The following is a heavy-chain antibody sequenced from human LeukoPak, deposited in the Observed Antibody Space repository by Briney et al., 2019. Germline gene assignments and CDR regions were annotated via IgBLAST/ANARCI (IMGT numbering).Heavy chain of an antibody. D-gene: IGHD1-26*01. J-gene: IGHJ4*02. CDR1: GFTFSSYA. CDR2: ISYDGSNK. V-gene: IGHV3-30-3*02. Sequence: PGGSLRLSCAASGFTFSSYAMHWVRQAPGKGLEWVAVISYDGSNKYYADSVKGRFTISRDNSKNTLYLQMNSLRAEDTAVYYCAKLPLAGAPFDYWGQGTLLTVSS. CDR3: AKLPLAGAPFDY.